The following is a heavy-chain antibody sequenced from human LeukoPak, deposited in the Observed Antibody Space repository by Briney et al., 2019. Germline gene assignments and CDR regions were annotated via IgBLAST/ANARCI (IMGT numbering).Heavy chain of an antibody. CDR2: IIPIFGTA. Sequence: SVKVSCKASGDTFSSYAISWVRQAPGQGLEWMGGIIPIFGTANYAQKFQGRVTITADESTSTAYMELSSLRSEDTAVYHCARGMSVGYCSSTSCRTYYYYYMDVWGKGTTVTVSS. V-gene: IGHV1-69*13. J-gene: IGHJ6*03. CDR1: GDTFSSYA. CDR3: ARGMSVGYCSSTSCRTYYYYYMDV. D-gene: IGHD2-2*01.